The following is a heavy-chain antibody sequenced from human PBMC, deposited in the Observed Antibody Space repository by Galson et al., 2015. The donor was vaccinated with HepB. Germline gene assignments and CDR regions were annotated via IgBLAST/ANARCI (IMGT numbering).Heavy chain of an antibody. Sequence: FLRRSSPAPRFTVNSHAMLWVRQVPRKGLEWVPVISYGGSDKCYAASAKDRFTITRDNSKNTLYLEMSSQRDDDTAVYYCARDGSGNYFMSVAYFDFWGQGALVTVSS. J-gene: IGHJ4*02. D-gene: IGHD1-26*01. CDR1: RFTVNSHA. V-gene: IGHV3-30*04. CDR3: ARDGSGNYFMSVAYFDF. CDR2: ISYGGSDK.